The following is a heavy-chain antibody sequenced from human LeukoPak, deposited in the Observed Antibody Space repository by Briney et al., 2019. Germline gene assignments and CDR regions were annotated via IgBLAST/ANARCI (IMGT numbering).Heavy chain of an antibody. CDR1: GGSFSGYY. J-gene: IGHJ5*02. CDR2: INHSGST. CDR3: AGTPSSP. Sequence: SETLSLTCAVYGGSFSGYYWSWIRQPPGKGLEWIGEINHSGSTNYNPSLKSRVTISVDTSKNQFSLKLSSVTAADTAVYYCAGTPSSPWGQGTLVTVFS. V-gene: IGHV4-34*01.